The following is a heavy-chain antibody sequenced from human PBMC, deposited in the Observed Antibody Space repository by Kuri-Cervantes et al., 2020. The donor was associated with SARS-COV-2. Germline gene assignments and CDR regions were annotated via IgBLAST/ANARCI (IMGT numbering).Heavy chain of an antibody. CDR1: GDSVSSNSAA. Sequence: SCAISGDSVSSNSAAWNWIRQSPSRGLEWLGRTYYRSKWYNDYAVSVKSRITINPDTSKNQFSLKLSSVTAADTAVYYCARALLCSSTSCYTDAFDIWGQGTMVTVSS. CDR3: ARALLCSSTSCYTDAFDI. CDR2: TYYRSKWYN. J-gene: IGHJ3*02. V-gene: IGHV6-1*01. D-gene: IGHD2-2*02.